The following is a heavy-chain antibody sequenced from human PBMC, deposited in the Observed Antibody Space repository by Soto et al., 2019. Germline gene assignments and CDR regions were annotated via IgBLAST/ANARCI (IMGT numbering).Heavy chain of an antibody. D-gene: IGHD4-17*01. CDR1: GFTFSSYG. CDR2: IWYDGSNK. CDR3: ARGDNDDYGDQGGWYFDY. J-gene: IGHJ4*02. Sequence: QVQLVESGGGVVQPGRSLRLSCAASGFTFSSYGMHWVRQAPGKGLEWVAVIWYDGSNKYYADSVKGRFTISRDNSKNTLYLQMNSMRAEDTAVYYCARGDNDDYGDQGGWYFDYWGQGTLVTVSS. V-gene: IGHV3-33*01.